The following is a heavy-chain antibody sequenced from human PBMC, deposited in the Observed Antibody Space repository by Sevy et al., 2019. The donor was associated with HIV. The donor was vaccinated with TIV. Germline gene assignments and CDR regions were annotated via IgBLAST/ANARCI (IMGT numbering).Heavy chain of an antibody. J-gene: IGHJ6*02. CDR3: ANGYCSGGSCSYYYYGMDV. V-gene: IGHV3-21*01. CDR2: ISSSSSYI. Sequence: GGSLRLSCAASGFTFSSYSMNWVRQAPGKGLEWVSSISSSSSYIYYADSVKGRFTISRDNAKNSLYLQMNSLRAEDTAEYYCANGYCSGGSCSYYYYGMDVWGQGTTVTVSS. D-gene: IGHD2-15*01. CDR1: GFTFSSYS.